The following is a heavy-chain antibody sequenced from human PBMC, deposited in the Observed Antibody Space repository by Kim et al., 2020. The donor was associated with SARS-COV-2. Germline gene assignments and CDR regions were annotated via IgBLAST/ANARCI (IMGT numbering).Heavy chain of an antibody. Sequence: NAAQSSQGRVTITADESTSTAYMELSSLRSEDTAGYYCARGSRWFGEVDIWGQGTMVTVSS. D-gene: IGHD3-10*01. CDR3: ARGSRWFGEVDI. J-gene: IGHJ3*02. V-gene: IGHV1-69*01.